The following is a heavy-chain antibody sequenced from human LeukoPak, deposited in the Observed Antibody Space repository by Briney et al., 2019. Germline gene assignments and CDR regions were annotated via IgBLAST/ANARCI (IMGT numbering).Heavy chain of an antibody. D-gene: IGHD2-21*01. V-gene: IGHV4-39*01. CDR2: INYDGRN. CDR3: ARLSPIWWFY. Sequence: SETLSLTCTVSGGSIGSSSHYWGWIRQPPGKGLEWIGSINYDGRNYYNPSLKNRVTISADTSKNQFSLKLSSVTAADTAVYYCARLSPIWWFYWGQGTLVTVSS. J-gene: IGHJ4*02. CDR1: GGSIGSSSHY.